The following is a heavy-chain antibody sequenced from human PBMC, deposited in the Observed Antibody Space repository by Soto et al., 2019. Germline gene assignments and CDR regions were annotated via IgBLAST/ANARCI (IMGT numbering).Heavy chain of an antibody. Sequence: QVQLVESGGGVVQPGRSLRLSCAASGFTFSSYAMHWVRQAPGKGLEWVAVISYDGSNKYYADSVKGRFTISRDNSKNTLYLQMNSLRAEDTAVYYCARARIYSGTRRYYYYGMDVWGQGTTVTVSS. J-gene: IGHJ6*02. CDR3: ARARIYSGTRRYYYYGMDV. CDR1: GFTFSSYA. D-gene: IGHD1-7*01. CDR2: ISYDGSNK. V-gene: IGHV3-30-3*01.